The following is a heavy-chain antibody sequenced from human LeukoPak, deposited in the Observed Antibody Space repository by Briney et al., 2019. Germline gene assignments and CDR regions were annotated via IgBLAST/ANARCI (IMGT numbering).Heavy chain of an antibody. CDR2: IYHSGST. D-gene: IGHD3-22*01. J-gene: IGHJ3*01. V-gene: IGHV4-30-2*01. CDR3: ARDPGGYYDSSGYYGGTN. Sequence: KPSQTLSLTCAVSGVSISSGGYSWSWIRQPPGKGLEWIGYIYHSGSTYYNPSLKSRVTISVDRSKNQFSLKLSSVTAADTAVYYCARDPGGYYDSSGYYGGTNWGQGTMVTVSS. CDR1: GVSISSGGYS.